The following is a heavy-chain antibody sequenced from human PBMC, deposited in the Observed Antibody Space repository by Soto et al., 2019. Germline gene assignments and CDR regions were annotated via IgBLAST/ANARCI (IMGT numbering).Heavy chain of an antibody. Sequence: SETLSLTCAVSGGSISSGGYSWSWIRQPPGKGLEWIGYIYYSGSTNYNPSLKSRVTISVDTSKNQFSLKLSSVTAADTAVYYCARVSRGYYDSSGYSKYYFDYWGQGNLVIVSS. J-gene: IGHJ4*02. V-gene: IGHV4-61*08. CDR1: GGSISSGGYS. CDR2: IYYSGST. CDR3: ARVSRGYYDSSGYSKYYFDY. D-gene: IGHD3-22*01.